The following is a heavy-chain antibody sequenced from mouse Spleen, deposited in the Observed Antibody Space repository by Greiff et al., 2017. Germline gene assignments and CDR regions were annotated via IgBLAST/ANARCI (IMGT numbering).Heavy chain of an antibody. CDR2: IYPGIGST. CDR3: ARAITTVVALKYYAMDY. Sequence: GQLQQPGAELVKPGASVKMSCKASGYTFTSYWITWVKQRPGQGLEWIGDIYPGIGSTNYNEKFKSKATLTVDTSSSTAYMQLSSLTSEDSAVYYCARAITTVVALKYYAMDYWGQGTSVTVSS. V-gene: IGHV1-55*01. CDR1: GYTFTSYW. J-gene: IGHJ4*01. D-gene: IGHD1-1*01.